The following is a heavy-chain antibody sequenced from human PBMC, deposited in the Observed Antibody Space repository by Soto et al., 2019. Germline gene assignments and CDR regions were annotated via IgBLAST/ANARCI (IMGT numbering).Heavy chain of an antibody. CDR2: IYWDDDK. J-gene: IGHJ4*02. V-gene: IGHV2-5*02. Sequence: SGPTLVNPTETLTLTCTFSGFSLSARGEGVGWIRQPPGKALEWLAIIYWDDDKRCSPSLRTTFTITKNTSKNQVVLTMTNMDPVDTATYYCAHRRGYYFDYWGQGTLVTVSS. CDR1: GFSLSARGEG. CDR3: AHRRGYYFDY. D-gene: IGHD2-15*01.